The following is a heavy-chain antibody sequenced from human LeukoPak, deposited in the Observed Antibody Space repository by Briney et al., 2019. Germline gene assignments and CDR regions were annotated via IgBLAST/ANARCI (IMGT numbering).Heavy chain of an antibody. Sequence: GSSVKVSCKASGGTFSSYAISWVRQAPGQGLEWMGGIIPIFGTAYYAQKFQGRVTITTDESTSTAYMELSSLRSEDTAVYYCARERDYDFWSGYYSYWGQGTLVTVSS. CDR3: ARERDYDFWSGYYSY. D-gene: IGHD3-3*01. V-gene: IGHV1-69*05. CDR2: IIPIFGTA. J-gene: IGHJ4*02. CDR1: GGTFSSYA.